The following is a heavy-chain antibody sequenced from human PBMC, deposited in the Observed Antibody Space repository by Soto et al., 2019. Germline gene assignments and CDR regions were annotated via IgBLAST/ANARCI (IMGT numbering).Heavy chain of an antibody. J-gene: IGHJ6*03. CDR2: ISGSSSYI. CDR1: GFSFSDYS. V-gene: IGHV3-21*01. D-gene: IGHD2-2*01. CDR3: ARDGAYCSGTGCRDYYHYMDV. Sequence: EVQLGESGGGLVKPGGSLRLSCAASGFSFSDYSMNWVRQAPGKGLEWVSSISGSSSYIYYADSLKGRFTVSRDNAKKSLYLQMNSLRAEDTAMYYCARDGAYCSGTGCRDYYHYMDVWGKGTTVTVSS.